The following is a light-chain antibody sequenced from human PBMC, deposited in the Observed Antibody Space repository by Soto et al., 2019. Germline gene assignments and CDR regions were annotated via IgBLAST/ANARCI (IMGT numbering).Light chain of an antibody. CDR2: LDSDGSH. CDR1: GGHSSYA. Sequence: QLVLTQSPSASASLGASVKLTCTLSGGHSSYAIAWHQQQPGKGPRYLMKLDSDGSHNKGDGIPDRFSGSSSGAERYLTISSLQYEDEADYYCQTWGSGIPVVFGGGTKLTVL. J-gene: IGLJ2*01. V-gene: IGLV4-69*01. CDR3: QTWGSGIPVV.